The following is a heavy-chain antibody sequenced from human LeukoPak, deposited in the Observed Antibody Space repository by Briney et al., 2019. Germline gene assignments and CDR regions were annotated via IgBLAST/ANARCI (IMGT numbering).Heavy chain of an antibody. CDR2: INHSGST. CDR3: ARAYPGYSSGWYVYWFDP. V-gene: IGHV4-34*01. J-gene: IGHJ5*02. Sequence: SETLSLTCAVYGGSFSGYYWSWIRQPPGKGLEWIGEINHSGSTNYNPSLKSRVTISVDTSKNQFSLKLSSVTAADTAVYYCARAYPGYSSGWYVYWFDPWGQGTLVTVSS. D-gene: IGHD6-19*01. CDR1: GGSFSGYY.